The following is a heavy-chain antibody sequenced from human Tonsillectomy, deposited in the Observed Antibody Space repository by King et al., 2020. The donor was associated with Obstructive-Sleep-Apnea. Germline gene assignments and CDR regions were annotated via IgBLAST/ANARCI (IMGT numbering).Heavy chain of an antibody. CDR3: AKARKALVERPGFDY. V-gene: IGHV3-9*01. CDR2: ISWNSGSI. CDR1: GFTFDDYA. J-gene: IGHJ4*02. Sequence: VQLVESGGGLVQPGRSLRLSCAASGFTFDDYAMHWVRQAPGKGLEWVSGISWNSGSIGYADSVKGRFTISRDNAKNSLYLQMNSLRAEDTALYYCAKARKALVERPGFDYWGQGTLVTVSS. D-gene: IGHD1-1*01.